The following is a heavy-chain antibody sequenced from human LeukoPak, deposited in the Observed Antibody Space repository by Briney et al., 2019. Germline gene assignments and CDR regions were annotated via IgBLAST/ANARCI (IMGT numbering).Heavy chain of an antibody. J-gene: IGHJ5*01. V-gene: IGHV4-61*01. CDR2: ISYSGST. D-gene: IGHD5-24*01. Sequence: PSETLSLTCTVPGGSVSGGRYYWSWIRQSPGKGLELIGYISYSGSTNYNPSLKSRVTVSVDTSKNQFSLKLTSVTAADTAVYYCARDTLRGDGYSYDSWGQGTLVTVSS. CDR1: GGSVSGGRYY. CDR3: ARDTLRGDGYSYDS.